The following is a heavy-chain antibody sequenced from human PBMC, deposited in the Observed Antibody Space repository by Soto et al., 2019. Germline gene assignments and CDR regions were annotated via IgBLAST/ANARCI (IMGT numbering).Heavy chain of an antibody. D-gene: IGHD5-18*01. CDR3: AAAIQRVDTAMLDAFDI. Sequence: SVKVSCKASGFTSTSSAVQWVRQARGQRLEWIGWIVVGSGNTNYAQKFQERVTITRDMSTSTAYMELSSLRSEDTAVYYCAAAIQRVDTAMLDAFDIWGQGTMVTVSS. CDR1: GFTSTSSA. J-gene: IGHJ3*02. CDR2: IVVGSGNT. V-gene: IGHV1-58*01.